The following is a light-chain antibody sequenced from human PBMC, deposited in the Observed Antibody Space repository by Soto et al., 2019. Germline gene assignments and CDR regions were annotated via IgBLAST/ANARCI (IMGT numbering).Light chain of an antibody. Sequence: DIQMTQSPSSLSASVGDRVTITCRASQSISSYLNWYQQKPGKAPKLLIYAASSLQSGVPSRFSGSGSGTEFTLTISSLQPDDFATYYCQQYSRYSAFGQGTKVDIK. J-gene: IGKJ2*01. V-gene: IGKV1-39*01. CDR1: QSISSY. CDR2: AAS. CDR3: QQYSRYSA.